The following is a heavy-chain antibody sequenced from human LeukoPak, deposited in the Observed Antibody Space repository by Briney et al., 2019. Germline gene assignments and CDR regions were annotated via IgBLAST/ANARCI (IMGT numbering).Heavy chain of an antibody. V-gene: IGHV1-2*02. J-gene: IGHJ4*02. Sequence: ASVKVSCKASGYIFTDYFIHWVRQAPGQGLQWMGWINPNSGGTNYAQKLQGRVTMTTDTSTSTACMELRSLRSDDTAVYYCARDRRAPMVRGVIPFDYWGQGTLVTVSS. CDR1: GYIFTDYF. CDR3: ARDRRAPMVRGVIPFDY. CDR2: INPNSGGT. D-gene: IGHD3-10*01.